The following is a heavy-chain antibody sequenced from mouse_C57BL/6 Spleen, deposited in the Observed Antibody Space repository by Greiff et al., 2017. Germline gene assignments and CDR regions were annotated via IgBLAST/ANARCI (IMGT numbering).Heavy chain of an antibody. CDR2: IDPSDSYT. D-gene: IGHD1-1*01. CDR3: ARERGSSSYAMDY. V-gene: IGHV1-50*01. CDR1: GYTFTSYW. J-gene: IGHJ4*01. Sequence: VQLQQPGAELVKPGASVKLSCKASGYTFTSYWMQWVKQRPGQGLEWIGEIDPSDSYTNYNQKFKGKATLTVDTSSSTAYMQLSSLTSEDSAVYYCARERGSSSYAMDYWGQGTSVTVSS.